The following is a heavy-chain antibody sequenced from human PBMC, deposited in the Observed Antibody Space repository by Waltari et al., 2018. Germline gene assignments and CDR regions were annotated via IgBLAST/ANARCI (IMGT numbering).Heavy chain of an antibody. V-gene: IGHV1-2*02. D-gene: IGHD2-21*01. CDR3: AREYCGGECRLFDF. J-gene: IGHJ4*02. Sequence: LLEQSGTEVMKPGASLKVSCTISRDANTEHYKHWVRQAPGPGLEWMGWINPNGGATHYAQTFRGTITVTWDTSIITSYMEIRGLRSADTATYFCAREYCGGECRLFDFWGQGTRVIVSS. CDR2: INPNGGAT. CDR1: RDANTEHY.